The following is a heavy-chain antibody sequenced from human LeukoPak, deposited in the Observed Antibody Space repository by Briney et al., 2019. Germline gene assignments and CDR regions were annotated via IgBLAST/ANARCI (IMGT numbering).Heavy chain of an antibody. CDR1: GFTFSSYG. D-gene: IGHD6-19*01. Sequence: PAGSLTLSCAASGFTFSSYGMHWVRQAPGKGLEWVAIISHDGSNKYYADSARGRFTISRDNSKNTLYLQMNSLRAEDTAVYYCAKDLGGGSGCYDLWGRGTLVTVSS. CDR2: ISHDGSNK. V-gene: IGHV3-30*18. CDR3: AKDLGGGSGCYDL. J-gene: IGHJ2*01.